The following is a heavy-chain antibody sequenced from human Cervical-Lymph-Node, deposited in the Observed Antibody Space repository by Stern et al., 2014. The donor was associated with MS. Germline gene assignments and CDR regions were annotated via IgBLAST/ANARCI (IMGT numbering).Heavy chain of an antibody. D-gene: IGHD6-13*01. J-gene: IGHJ1*01. CDR2: IKEDGSER. Sequence: EVQLVESGGGLVQPGGSLRLSCTASGFTFNSYWMSWVRQAPGKGLEWVANIKEDGSERYYGESVKGRFTVSRDNAKNSMYLQMNSLRVDDTATYYCARIGYSSSWYSPVGFFQHWGQGTLVTVSS. CDR1: GFTFNSYW. CDR3: ARIGYSSSWYSPVGFFQH. V-gene: IGHV3-7*01.